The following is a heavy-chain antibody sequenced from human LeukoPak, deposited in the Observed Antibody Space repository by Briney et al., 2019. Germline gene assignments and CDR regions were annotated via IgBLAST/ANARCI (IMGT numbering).Heavy chain of an antibody. CDR1: GGSFSGYY. V-gene: IGHV4-34*01. CDR3: ARRAPNGSRMMHQSYYYMDV. Sequence: PSETLSLTCAVYGGSFSGYYWSWIRQPPGKGLEWIGSIYYSGSTYYNPSLKSRVTISVDTSKNQFSLKLSSVTAADTAVYYCARRAPNGSRMMHQSYYYMDVWGKGTTVTISS. D-gene: IGHD3-16*01. CDR2: IYYSGST. J-gene: IGHJ6*03.